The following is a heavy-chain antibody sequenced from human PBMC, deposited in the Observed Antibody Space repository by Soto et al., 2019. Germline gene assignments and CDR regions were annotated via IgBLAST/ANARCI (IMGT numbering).Heavy chain of an antibody. D-gene: IGHD3-22*01. CDR1: GFTVSSNY. CDR2: IYSGGST. Sequence: EVQLVESGGGLIQPGGSLRLSCAASGFTVSSNYMSWVRQAPGKGLEWVSVIYSGGSTYYADSVKGRFTISRDNSKNALYLQMNSRSAEGTAVYYCARLYYYDSSGYSAYNWFDAWGQGTLVTVSS. CDR3: ARLYYYDSSGYSAYNWFDA. V-gene: IGHV3-53*01. J-gene: IGHJ5*02.